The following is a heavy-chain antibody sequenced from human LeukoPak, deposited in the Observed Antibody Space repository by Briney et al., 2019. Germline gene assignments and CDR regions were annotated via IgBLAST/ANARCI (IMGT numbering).Heavy chain of an antibody. V-gene: IGHV1-46*01. CDR1: GYTFTSYY. CDR2: INSSGGST. J-gene: IGHJ3*02. Sequence: ASVKVSCKASGYTFTSYYMHWVRQAPGQGLEWMGIINSSGGSTSYAQKFQGRVTMTRDTSTSTVYMELSSLRSEDTAVYYCARHSSGWYRAFDIWGQGTMVTVSS. CDR3: ARHSSGWYRAFDI. D-gene: IGHD6-19*01.